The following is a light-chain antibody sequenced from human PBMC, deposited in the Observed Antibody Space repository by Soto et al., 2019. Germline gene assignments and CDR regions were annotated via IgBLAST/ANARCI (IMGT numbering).Light chain of an antibody. J-gene: IGLJ2*01. CDR3: QSYDRILRVV. CDR2: TNN. CDR1: SSNIGADFP. V-gene: IGLV1-40*01. Sequence: QSVLTQPPSVSGAPGQRVTISCTGSSSNIGADFPVHWYRQLPGTAPRLLIYTNNNRPSGVHDRFSGSKSGTSASLDINGLLPEDEAYYYGQSYDRILRVVFGGGTNLTVL.